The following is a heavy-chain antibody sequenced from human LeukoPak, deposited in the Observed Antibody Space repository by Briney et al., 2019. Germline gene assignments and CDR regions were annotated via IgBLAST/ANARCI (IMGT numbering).Heavy chain of an antibody. Sequence: GGSLTLSCAASGCTFSNYAMHEVRQARCREGEYVSAINSNGGSTYYADSVKCRVTISRDNSNNTLYLQMGSLRAEDMAVYYCARGVGAFSNWFDPWGQGTLVTVSS. CDR3: ARGVGAFSNWFDP. D-gene: IGHD3-3*01. CDR2: INSNGGST. J-gene: IGHJ5*02. CDR1: GCTFSNYA. V-gene: IGHV3-64*02.